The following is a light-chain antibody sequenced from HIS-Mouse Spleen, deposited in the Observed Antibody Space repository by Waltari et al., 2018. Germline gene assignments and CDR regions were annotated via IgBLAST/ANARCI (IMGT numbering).Light chain of an antibody. J-gene: IGLJ2*01. Sequence: SYELTQPPSVSVSPGQTARITCSGDALPKKYAYWYQQKSGQAPVLVIYEDSNRPSGIPERFSGSSSGTMATLTISGAQVEDEADYYCYSTDSSGNHRVFGGGTKLTDL. V-gene: IGLV3-10*01. CDR2: EDS. CDR3: YSTDSSGNHRV. CDR1: ALPKKY.